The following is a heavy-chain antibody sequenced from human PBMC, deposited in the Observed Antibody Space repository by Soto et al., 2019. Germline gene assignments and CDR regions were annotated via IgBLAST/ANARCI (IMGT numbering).Heavy chain of an antibody. V-gene: IGHV1-18*01. J-gene: IGHJ4*02. D-gene: IGHD2-2*01. Sequence: GASVKVSCKASGYTFTSYGISWGRQAPGQGVEWMGWISAYNGNTNYAQKLQGRVTMTTDTSTSTAYMELRSLRSDDTAVYYCARDLPLYDLLVPAAMTRFDYWGQGTLVTVSS. CDR1: GYTFTSYG. CDR2: ISAYNGNT. CDR3: ARDLPLYDLLVPAAMTRFDY.